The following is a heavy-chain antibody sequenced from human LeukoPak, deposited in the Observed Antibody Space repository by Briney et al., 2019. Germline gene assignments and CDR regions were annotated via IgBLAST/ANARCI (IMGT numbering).Heavy chain of an antibody. J-gene: IGHJ4*02. V-gene: IGHV3-33*06. CDR2: IWYDGSNK. CDR1: GFTFSSYG. D-gene: IGHD6-19*01. Sequence: GGSLRLSCAASGFTFSSYGMHWVRQAPGKGLEWVAVIWYDGSNKYYADSVKGRFTISRDNSKNTLYLQMNSLRAEDTAVYYCAKTNSSGWYVLDYWGQGTLVTVSS. CDR3: AKTNSSGWYVLDY.